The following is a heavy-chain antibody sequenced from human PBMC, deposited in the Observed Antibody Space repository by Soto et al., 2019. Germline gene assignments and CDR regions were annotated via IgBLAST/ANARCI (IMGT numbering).Heavy chain of an antibody. CDR1: GYTFTSYD. D-gene: IGHD3-3*01. V-gene: IGHV1-8*01. CDR3: ARSFGVVTSYYYYYGMDV. J-gene: IGHJ6*02. Sequence: DSVKVSCKASGYTFTSYDINWVRQATGQGLEWMGWMNPNSGNTGYAQKFQGRVTMTRNTSISTAYMELSSLRSEDTAVYYCARSFGVVTSYYYYYGMDVWGQGTTVTVSS. CDR2: MNPNSGNT.